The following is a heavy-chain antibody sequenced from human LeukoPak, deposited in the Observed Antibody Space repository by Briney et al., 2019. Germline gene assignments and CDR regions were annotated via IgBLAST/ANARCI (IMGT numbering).Heavy chain of an antibody. CDR2: INHSGST. CDR1: GGPFSGYY. D-gene: IGHD3-3*01. Sequence: SETLSLTCAVYGGPFSGYYWSWIRQPPGKGLEWIGEINHSGSTNYNPSLKSRVTISVDTSKNQFSLKLSSVTAADTAVYYCARGHRITIFGVVTRRVAWFDPWGQGTLVTVSS. CDR3: ARGHRITIFGVVTRRVAWFDP. V-gene: IGHV4-34*01. J-gene: IGHJ5*02.